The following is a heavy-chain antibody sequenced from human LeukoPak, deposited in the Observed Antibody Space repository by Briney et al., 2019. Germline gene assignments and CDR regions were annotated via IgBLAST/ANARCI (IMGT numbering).Heavy chain of an antibody. D-gene: IGHD3-3*01. CDR3: ARDRSYDFWSGYSTPDY. CDR1: GFTFSSYG. CDR2: IWYDGSNK. J-gene: IGHJ4*02. Sequence: GGSLRLSCAASGFTFSSYGMHWVRQAPGKGLEWVAVIWYDGSNKYYADSVKGRFTISRDNSKNTLDLQMNSLRAEDTVVYYCARDRSYDFWSGYSTPDYWGQGTLVTVSS. V-gene: IGHV3-33*01.